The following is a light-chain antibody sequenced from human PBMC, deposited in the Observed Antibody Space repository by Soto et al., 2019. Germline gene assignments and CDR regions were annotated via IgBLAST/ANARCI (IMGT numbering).Light chain of an antibody. V-gene: IGKV1-5*03. CDR1: QTINSW. Sequence: DIQMTQSPSTLSASVGDRVTITCRASQTINSWLAWYQQKPGKAPNLLIYKASSLESGVPSRFSGSGSGTDFTLTISSLQPDDFATYYCQQYNSYWTFGQGNKVEIK. CDR2: KAS. CDR3: QQYNSYWT. J-gene: IGKJ1*01.